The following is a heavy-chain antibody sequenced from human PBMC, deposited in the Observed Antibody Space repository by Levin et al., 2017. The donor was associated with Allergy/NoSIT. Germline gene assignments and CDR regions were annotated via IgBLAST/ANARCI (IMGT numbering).Heavy chain of an antibody. V-gene: IGHV3-73*01. J-gene: IGHJ6*03. CDR1: GFTFSGSA. D-gene: IGHD1-1*01. CDR2: IRSKANSYAT. Sequence: LSLTCAASGFTFSGSAMHWVRQASGKGLEWVGRIRSKANSYATAYAASVKGRFTISRDDSKNTAYLQMNSLKTEDTAVYYCTRQGLQLERRGYYYYYMDVWGKGTTVTVSS. CDR3: TRQGLQLERRGYYYYYMDV.